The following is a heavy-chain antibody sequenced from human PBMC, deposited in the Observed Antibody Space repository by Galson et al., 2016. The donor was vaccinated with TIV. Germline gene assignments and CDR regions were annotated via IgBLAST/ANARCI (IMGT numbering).Heavy chain of an antibody. Sequence: QSGAEVKKPGDSLKISCKTSGYRFTNSWIAWVRQMPGKGLEWMGVIYPADSDTTYRPSLQGQVTMSVDRSISTAYLQWSSLKATDTAMYYCARRLTYCNVTTCTTFGYFDYWGQGTPVTVSS. CDR1: GYRFTNSW. CDR3: ARRLTYCNVTTCTTFGYFDY. CDR2: IYPADSDT. V-gene: IGHV5-51*03. D-gene: IGHD2/OR15-2a*01. J-gene: IGHJ4*02.